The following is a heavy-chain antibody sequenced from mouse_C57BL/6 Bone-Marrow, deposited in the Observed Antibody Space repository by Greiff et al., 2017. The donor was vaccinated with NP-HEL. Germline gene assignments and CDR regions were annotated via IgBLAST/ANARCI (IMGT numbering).Heavy chain of an antibody. CDR2: ISNLAYSI. CDR3: ARLGITTVVAARYWYFDV. J-gene: IGHJ1*03. V-gene: IGHV5-15*01. Sequence: EVKLMVESGGGLVQPGGSLKLSCAASGFTFSDYGMAWVRQAPRKGPEWVAFISNLAYSIYYADTVTGRFTISRETAKNTLYLEMNSLRSEDTAMYYCARLGITTVVAARYWYFDVWGTGTTVTVSS. CDR1: GFTFSDYG. D-gene: IGHD1-1*01.